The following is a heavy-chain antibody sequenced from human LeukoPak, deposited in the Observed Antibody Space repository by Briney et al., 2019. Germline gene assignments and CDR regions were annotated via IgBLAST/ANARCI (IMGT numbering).Heavy chain of an antibody. CDR2: IWHDGSNK. J-gene: IGHJ4*02. D-gene: IGHD6-19*01. V-gene: IGHV3-33*01. CDR1: GFIFSTYG. Sequence: GGSLRLSCAASGFIFSTYGIHWVRQAPGRGLEWVAVIWHDGSNKYYADSVKGRFTISRDNSKNTLYLQMNSLRAEDTAVYYCARASGPFDYWGQGTLVTVSS. CDR3: ARASGPFDY.